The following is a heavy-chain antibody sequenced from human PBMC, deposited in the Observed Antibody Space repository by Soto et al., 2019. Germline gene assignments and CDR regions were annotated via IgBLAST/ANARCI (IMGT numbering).Heavy chain of an antibody. CDR1: VFTFSSYA. D-gene: IGHD1-26*01. J-gene: IGHJ4*02. CDR2: ISGSGGST. V-gene: IGHV3-23*01. Sequence: EVQLLESGGGLVQPGGSLRLSCAASVFTFSSYAMSWVRQAPGKGLEWVSAISGSGGSTYYADSVKGRFTISRDNSKNTLYLQMNSLRAEDTAVYYCAKDPHSGSLLYYFDYWGQGTLVTVSS. CDR3: AKDPHSGSLLYYFDY.